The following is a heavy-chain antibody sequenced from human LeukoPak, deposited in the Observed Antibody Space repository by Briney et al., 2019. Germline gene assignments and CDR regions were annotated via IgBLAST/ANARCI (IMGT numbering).Heavy chain of an antibody. D-gene: IGHD6-13*01. CDR1: GGFISSYY. V-gene: IGHV4-59*08. Sequence: SETLSLTCTVSGGFISSYYWSWIQQPPGKGLEWIGYIYYSGSTNYNPSLKSRVTISVDTSKNQFSLKLSSVTAADTAVYYCARREYSSSWQDALDIWGQGTMVTVSS. J-gene: IGHJ3*02. CDR2: IYYSGST. CDR3: ARREYSSSWQDALDI.